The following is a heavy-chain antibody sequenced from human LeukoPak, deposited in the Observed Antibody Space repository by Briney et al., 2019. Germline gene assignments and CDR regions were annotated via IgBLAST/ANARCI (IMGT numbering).Heavy chain of an antibody. V-gene: IGHV3-15*01. J-gene: IGHJ4*02. D-gene: IGHD3-22*01. CDR1: GFTFSNAW. CDR2: IKRETDGGTT. Sequence: GGSLRLSCAASGFTFSNAWMSWVRQAPGKGLEWVGRIKRETDGGTTDYAAPVKGRFTISRDDSKSTLYLQMNSLKTDDTAVYYCTTKYYYDSSGYNNFDYWGLRTLVTVSS. CDR3: TTKYYYDSSGYNNFDY.